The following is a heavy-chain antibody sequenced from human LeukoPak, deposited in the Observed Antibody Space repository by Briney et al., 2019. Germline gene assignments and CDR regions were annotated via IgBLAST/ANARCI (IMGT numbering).Heavy chain of an antibody. Sequence: VASVKVSCKASGYTFTSYGISWVRQAPGQGLEWMGRISAYNGNTNYAQKLQGRVTMTTDTSTSTAYMELRSLRSDDTAVYYCARIGIQLPRLGYFQHWGQGTLVTVSS. J-gene: IGHJ1*01. CDR2: ISAYNGNT. CDR1: GYTFTSYG. D-gene: IGHD5-18*01. CDR3: ARIGIQLPRLGYFQH. V-gene: IGHV1-18*01.